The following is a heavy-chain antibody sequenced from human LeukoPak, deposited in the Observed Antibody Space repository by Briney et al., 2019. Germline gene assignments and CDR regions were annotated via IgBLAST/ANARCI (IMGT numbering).Heavy chain of an antibody. CDR2: IFHSGST. Sequence: SETLSLTCTVSGYSISSGYYWGWIRQPPGKGLEWIGNIFHSGSTHYNPSLKSRVTISVDTSNNQFSLKLSSVTAADMAVYYCASQWTIFDAFDIWGQGTMVTVSS. CDR1: GYSISSGYY. D-gene: IGHD2-8*01. V-gene: IGHV4-38-2*02. J-gene: IGHJ3*02. CDR3: ASQWTIFDAFDI.